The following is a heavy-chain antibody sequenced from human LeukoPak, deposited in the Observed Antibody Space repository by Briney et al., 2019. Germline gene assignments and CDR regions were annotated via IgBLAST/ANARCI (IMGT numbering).Heavy chain of an antibody. CDR2: INWNGGST. Sequence: GGSLRLSCAASGFTFDDYGMSWVRQAPGKGLEWVSGINWNGGSTGYADSVKGRFTISRDNAKNSLYLQMNSLRAEDTALYYCARSRIAVAGRTGRYYFDYWGQGTLVTVSS. J-gene: IGHJ4*02. D-gene: IGHD6-19*01. CDR1: GFTFDDYG. V-gene: IGHV3-20*04. CDR3: ARSRIAVAGRTGRYYFDY.